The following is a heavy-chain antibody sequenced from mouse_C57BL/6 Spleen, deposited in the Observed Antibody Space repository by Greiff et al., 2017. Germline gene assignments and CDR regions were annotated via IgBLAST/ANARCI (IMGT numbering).Heavy chain of an antibody. CDR1: GYTFTDYY. Sequence: VQLQQSGPELVKPGASVTISCKASGYTFTDYYMNWVKQSHGKSLEWIGDINPNNGGTSYNQKFKGKATLTVDKSSSTAYMALRSLTSEDSAVYYCARTGGGFFDYWGQGTTLTVSS. J-gene: IGHJ2*01. D-gene: IGHD4-1*01. CDR3: ARTGGGFFDY. CDR2: INPNNGGT. V-gene: IGHV1-26*01.